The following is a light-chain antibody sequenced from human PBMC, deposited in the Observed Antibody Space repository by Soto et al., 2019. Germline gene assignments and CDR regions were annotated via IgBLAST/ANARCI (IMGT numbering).Light chain of an antibody. J-gene: IGLJ1*01. CDR3: SSFAGTNSFV. CDR1: SSDVGGYNY. Sequence: QSALTQPASVSGSPGQSITISCTGTSSDVGGYNYVSWYQQHPGKAPKLMIYEVSNRPSRVSNRFSGSKSDTTASLTVSGLQAEDEADYYCSSFAGTNSFVFGTGTKLTVL. CDR2: EVS. V-gene: IGLV2-14*01.